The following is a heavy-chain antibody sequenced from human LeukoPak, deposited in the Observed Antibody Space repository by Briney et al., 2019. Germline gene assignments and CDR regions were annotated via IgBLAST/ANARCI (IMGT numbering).Heavy chain of an antibody. Sequence: GGSLRLSCAASGFTFSRYRMNWVRQAPGKGLEWVANIKQDGSEKYYVDSVKGRFTISRDNAKNSLFLQMNSLRAEDTAVYYCARGTRTFDYWGQGTLVTVSS. J-gene: IGHJ4*02. D-gene: IGHD2-8*01. CDR2: IKQDGSEK. CDR1: GFTFSRYR. CDR3: ARGTRTFDY. V-gene: IGHV3-7*01.